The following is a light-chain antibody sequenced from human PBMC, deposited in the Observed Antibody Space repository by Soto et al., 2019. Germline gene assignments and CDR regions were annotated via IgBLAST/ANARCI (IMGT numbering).Light chain of an antibody. CDR2: DVT. CDR1: SSDVGGYNF. Sequence: QSALTQPASVSGSPGQSITISCTGTSSDVGGYNFVSWYQHHPGKAPKLMIFDVTNRPSGVSNRFSGSKSGNTASLTTSGLQAEDEADYYCSSYTSSSSYYVFGTGTKVTVL. CDR3: SSYTSSSSYYV. J-gene: IGLJ1*01. V-gene: IGLV2-14*03.